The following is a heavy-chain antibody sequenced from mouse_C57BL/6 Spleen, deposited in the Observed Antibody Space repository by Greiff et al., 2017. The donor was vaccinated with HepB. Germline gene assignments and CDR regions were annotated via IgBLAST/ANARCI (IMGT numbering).Heavy chain of an antibody. CDR3: ARSLDDYDANYYAMDY. CDR1: GFTFTDYY. J-gene: IGHJ4*01. D-gene: IGHD2-4*01. Sequence: EVMLVESGGGLVQPGGSLSLSCAASGFTFTDYYMSWVRQPPGKALEWLGFIRNKANGYTTEYSASVKGRFTISRDNSQSILYLQMNALSAEDSATYYCARSLDDYDANYYAMDYWGQGTSVTVSS. CDR2: IRNKANGYTT. V-gene: IGHV7-3*01.